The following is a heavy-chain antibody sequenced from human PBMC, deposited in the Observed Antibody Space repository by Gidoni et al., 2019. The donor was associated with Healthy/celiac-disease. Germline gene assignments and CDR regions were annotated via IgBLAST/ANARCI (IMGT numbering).Heavy chain of an antibody. CDR1: GFTFSSYW. CDR3: ARRYSSSPDEGMDV. Sequence: EVQLVESGGGLVQPGGSLRLSCSASGFTFSSYWMSWVRQAQGKGLEWVANIKQDGSEKYYVDSVKCRFTISREKAKNSLYLQMNSLRAEDTAVYYCARRYSSSPDEGMDVWGQGTTVTVSS. J-gene: IGHJ6*02. D-gene: IGHD6-6*01. CDR2: IKQDGSEK. V-gene: IGHV3-7*03.